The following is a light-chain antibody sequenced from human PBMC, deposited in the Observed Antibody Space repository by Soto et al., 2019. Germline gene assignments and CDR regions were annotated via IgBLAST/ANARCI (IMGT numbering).Light chain of an antibody. Sequence: QPVLTQPPSVSGAPGQRVTISCTGSSSNIGAGYDVHWYQQLPGTAPKLLIYGNSNRPSGVPDRFSGSKSGTSASLDITGLQAEDEADYYCQSYDSSPHVVFGVWTKLTVL. CDR3: QSYDSSPHVV. CDR2: GNS. CDR1: SSNIGAGYD. V-gene: IGLV1-40*01. J-gene: IGLJ2*01.